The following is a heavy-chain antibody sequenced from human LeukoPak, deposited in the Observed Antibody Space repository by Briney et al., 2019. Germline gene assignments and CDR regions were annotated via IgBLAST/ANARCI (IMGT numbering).Heavy chain of an antibody. CDR2: ISSGSNYI. Sequence: PGGSLRLSCAASGFTFSSYRMNWVRQAPGKGLEWVSTISSGSNYIYYTDSVKGRFTISRDNAKDSLYLQMNSLRAEDTAVYFCARTIVGEYYDNWGQGTLVTVSS. V-gene: IGHV3-21*01. CDR3: ARTIVGEYYDN. J-gene: IGHJ4*02. CDR1: GFTFSSYR. D-gene: IGHD1-26*01.